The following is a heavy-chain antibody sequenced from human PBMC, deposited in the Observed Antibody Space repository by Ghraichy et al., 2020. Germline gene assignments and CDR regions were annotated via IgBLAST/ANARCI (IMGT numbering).Heavy chain of an antibody. CDR2: INPSGGST. D-gene: IGHD3-22*01. J-gene: IGHJ4*02. Sequence: ASVKVSCKASGYTFTSYYMHWVRQAPGQGLEWMGIINPSGGSTSYAQKFQGRVTTTRDTSTSTVYMELSSLRSEDTAVYYCAREYYDSSGYLGGDTLNDYWGQGTLVTVSS. CDR3: AREYYDSSGYLGGDTLNDY. V-gene: IGHV1-46*03. CDR1: GYTFTSYY.